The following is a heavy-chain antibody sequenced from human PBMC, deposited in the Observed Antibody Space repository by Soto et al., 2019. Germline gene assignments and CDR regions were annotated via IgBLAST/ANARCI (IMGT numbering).Heavy chain of an antibody. D-gene: IGHD6-6*01. V-gene: IGHV4-59*08. Sequence: SETLSLTCTVSGGSISSYYWSWIRQPPGKGLEWIGYIYYSGSTNYNPSLKSRVTISVDTSKNQFSLKLSSVTAADTAVYYCARQAAEGRKHARPFDYWGQGTLVTVSS. CDR1: GGSISSYY. CDR3: ARQAAEGRKHARPFDY. CDR2: IYYSGST. J-gene: IGHJ4*02.